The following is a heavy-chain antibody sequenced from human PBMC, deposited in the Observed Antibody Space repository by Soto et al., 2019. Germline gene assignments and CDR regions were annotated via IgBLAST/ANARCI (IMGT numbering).Heavy chain of an antibody. CDR2: IYYSGRT. CDR3: ARGGIVATIRGGWFDP. CDR1: GGSISSYY. J-gene: IGHJ5*02. V-gene: IGHV4-59*01. D-gene: IGHD5-12*01. Sequence: QVQLQESGPGLVKPSETLSLTCTVSGGSISSYYWSWIRQPPGKGLEWIGYIYYSGRTNYNPSLKSRVTISVDTSKNQFSLKLSSVTAADTAVYYCARGGIVATIRGGWFDPWGQGTLVTVSS.